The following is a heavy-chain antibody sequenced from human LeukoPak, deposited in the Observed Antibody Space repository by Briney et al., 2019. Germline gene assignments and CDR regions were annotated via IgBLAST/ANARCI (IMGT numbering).Heavy chain of an antibody. CDR3: ARGRQPNP. CDR2: INHSGST. CDR1: GGSFSGYY. V-gene: IGHV4-34*01. Sequence: SETLSLTCAVYGGSFSGYYWSWIRQPPGKGLEWIGEINHSGSTNYNPSLKSRVTISVDTSKNQFSLKLSSMTAADTAVYYCARGRQPNPWGQGTLVTVSS. D-gene: IGHD1-14*01. J-gene: IGHJ5*02.